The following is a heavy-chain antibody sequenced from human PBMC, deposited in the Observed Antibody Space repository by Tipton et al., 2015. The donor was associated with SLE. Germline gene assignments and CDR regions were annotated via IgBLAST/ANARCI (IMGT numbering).Heavy chain of an antibody. J-gene: IGHJ4*02. CDR2: IYYSGST. V-gene: IGHV4-59*02. Sequence: LRLSCTVSGGSVTDYYWSWIRQPPGKGLEWIGYIYYSGSTNYNPSLKSRVTISVDTSKNQFSLKLTSPTATDTAIYYCAMLAGTVITEDYWGQGTLVTASS. CDR1: GGSVTDYY. D-gene: IGHD4-17*01. CDR3: AMLAGTVITEDY.